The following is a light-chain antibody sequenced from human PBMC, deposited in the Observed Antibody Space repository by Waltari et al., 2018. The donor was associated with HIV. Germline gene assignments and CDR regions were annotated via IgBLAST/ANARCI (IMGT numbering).Light chain of an antibody. CDR2: GNN. Sequence: QSVLTQPPSVSGAPGQRVTITCPGSSANIGAGYDGHWYQQVPGTAPKLLIYGNNNRPSGVPDRFPASKSGASPSLAITGLQAEDEADYYCQSYDSSLTGSVFGGGTKLTVL. CDR3: QSYDSSLTGSV. V-gene: IGLV1-40*01. CDR1: SANIGAGYD. J-gene: IGLJ2*01.